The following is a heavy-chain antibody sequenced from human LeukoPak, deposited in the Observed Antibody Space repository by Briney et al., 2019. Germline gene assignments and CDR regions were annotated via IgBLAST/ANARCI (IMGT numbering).Heavy chain of an antibody. J-gene: IGHJ4*02. Sequence: GGSLRLSCAASGFTVSSNYMSWVRQAPGKGLEWVSVIYSGGSTYYADSVKGRFTISRDNSKNTLYLQMNSLRAEDTAVYYCARERNPYYYDSSGYYDYWGQGTLVTVSS. V-gene: IGHV3-66*01. CDR3: ARERNPYYYDSSGYYDY. CDR1: GFTVSSNY. D-gene: IGHD3-22*01. CDR2: IYSGGST.